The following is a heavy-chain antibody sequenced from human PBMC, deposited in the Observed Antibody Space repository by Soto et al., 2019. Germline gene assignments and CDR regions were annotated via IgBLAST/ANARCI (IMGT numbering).Heavy chain of an antibody. CDR2: IYYSGST. V-gene: IGHV4-30-4*01. D-gene: IGHD1-26*01. J-gene: IGHJ4*02. CDR1: GGSISSGDYY. Sequence: PSETLSLTCTVSGGSISSGDYYWSWIRQPPGKGLEWIGYIYYSGSTYYNPSLKSRVTISVDTSKNQFSLKLSSVTAADTAVYYCARDHWGGSYAIAYWGQGTLVTVS. CDR3: ARDHWGGSYAIAY.